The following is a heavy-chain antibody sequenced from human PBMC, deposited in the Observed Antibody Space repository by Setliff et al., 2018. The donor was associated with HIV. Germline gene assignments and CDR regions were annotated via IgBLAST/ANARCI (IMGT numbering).Heavy chain of an antibody. J-gene: IGHJ6*02. CDR3: ARTIASRPKYYYYAMDF. CDR1: GYIFKNYW. D-gene: IGHD6-6*01. V-gene: IGHV5-51*01. Sequence: GESLKISCKASGYIFKNYWIGWVRQMPGKGLEWMGIIYPGDSDTTYSPSFQGQVTISADKSTSTAYLQWSSLQASDTAMYYCARTIASRPKYYYYAMDFWGQGTTVTVSS. CDR2: IYPGDSDT.